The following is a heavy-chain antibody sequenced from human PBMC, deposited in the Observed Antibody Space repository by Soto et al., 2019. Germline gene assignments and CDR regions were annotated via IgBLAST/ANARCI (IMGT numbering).Heavy chain of an antibody. V-gene: IGHV4-34*01. Sequence: SETLSLTCAVYGGSFSGYYWTWIRQPPGTGLEWIGEINHSGSTNYNPSLKSRVTISRDNAKNSLYLQMNSLRAEDTAVYYCARDPYSSSWFLVSAYWGQGTLVTVSS. J-gene: IGHJ4*02. CDR3: ARDPYSSSWFLVSAY. CDR2: INHSGST. CDR1: GGSFSGYY. D-gene: IGHD6-13*01.